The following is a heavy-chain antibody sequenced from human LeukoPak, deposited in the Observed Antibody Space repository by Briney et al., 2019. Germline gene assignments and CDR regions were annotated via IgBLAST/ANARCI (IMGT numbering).Heavy chain of an antibody. J-gene: IGHJ4*02. CDR3: AREGYDSSCYYYGY. CDR1: GFTFSDYY. D-gene: IGHD3-22*01. CDR2: ISSSSSYT. V-gene: IGHV3-11*05. Sequence: PGGSLRLSCAASGFTFSDYYMSWVRQAPGKGLEWVSYISSSSSYTNYADSVKGRFTISRDNAKNALYLQMNRLRAEDTAVYYCAREGYDSSCYYYGYWGQGTLVTVSS.